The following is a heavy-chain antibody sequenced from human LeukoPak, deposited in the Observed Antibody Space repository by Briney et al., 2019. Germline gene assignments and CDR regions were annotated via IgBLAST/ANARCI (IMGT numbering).Heavy chain of an antibody. CDR1: GGSISSISYY. D-gene: IGHD1-1*01. J-gene: IGHJ5*02. CDR3: ARDTSSWFDP. Sequence: SETLSLTCTISGGSISSISYYWGWIRQPPGKGLEWIGSIYYTGSTYYNPSLKSRVTISVDTSKNQFSLKLSSVTVADTAVYYCARDTSSWFDPWGQGTLVTISS. V-gene: IGHV4-39*07. CDR2: IYYTGST.